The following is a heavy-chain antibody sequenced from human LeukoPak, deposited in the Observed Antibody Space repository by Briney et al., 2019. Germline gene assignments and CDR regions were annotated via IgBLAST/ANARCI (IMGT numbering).Heavy chain of an antibody. J-gene: IGHJ6*02. CDR1: GFTFSDYY. V-gene: IGHV3-11*01. Sequence: GGSLRLSCAASGFTFSDYYMSWIRQAPGKGLEWVSYISSSGSTIYYADSVKGRFTISRDNAKNSLYLQMNSLRAEDTAVYYCARVSLRNGYNFGYYYGMDVWGQGTTVTVSS. CDR2: ISSSGSTI. CDR3: ARVSLRNGYNFGYYYGMDV. D-gene: IGHD5-24*01.